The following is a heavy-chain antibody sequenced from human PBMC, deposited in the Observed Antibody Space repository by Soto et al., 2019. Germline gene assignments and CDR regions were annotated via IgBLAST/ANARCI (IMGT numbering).Heavy chain of an antibody. CDR1: GFTFSNYW. CDR3: VCFECGRTAVVTAMEANGY. Sequence: VQLVASGGDLVQPGGSLRLSCAASGFTFSNYWMHWVRQGPGKGLVRVSRVNSDESSTSYADSVKGRFTISRDNAKNTLYLQMSSLRFEDTALYYCVCFECGRTAVVTAMEANGYWGQGTLVTVSS. V-gene: IGHV3-74*01. J-gene: IGHJ4*02. D-gene: IGHD2-21*02. CDR2: VNSDESST.